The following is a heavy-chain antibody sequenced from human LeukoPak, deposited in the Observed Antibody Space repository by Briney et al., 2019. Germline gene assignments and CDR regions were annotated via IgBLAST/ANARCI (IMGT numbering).Heavy chain of an antibody. CDR3: AIGGDSTTSCYRCFDY. CDR2: IYPDDSDT. V-gene: IGHV5-51*01. D-gene: IGHD2-2*02. CDR1: GYRFTSYW. J-gene: IGHJ4*02. Sequence: GGSLKISCKGSGYRFTSYWIGWVRQMPGKGLECMGLIYPDDSDTRYSPSFQGQVTISADKSISTAYLQWSSLKASDTAMYYCAIGGDSTTSCYRCFDYWGQGTLVTVSS.